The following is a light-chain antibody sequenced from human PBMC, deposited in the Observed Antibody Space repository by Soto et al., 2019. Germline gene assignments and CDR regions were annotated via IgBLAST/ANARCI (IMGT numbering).Light chain of an antibody. Sequence: VMTQSLATLSISPWERPTLYCRASQSVRGDFAWYLQKPGQAPRLLIYGASIRATGIPARFSGSGFGTEFTLTISRLEPEDFAVYYCQQYGSSPRTFGQGTKVDI. J-gene: IGKJ1*01. CDR1: QSVRGD. CDR3: QQYGSSPRT. V-gene: IGKV3-15*01. CDR2: GAS.